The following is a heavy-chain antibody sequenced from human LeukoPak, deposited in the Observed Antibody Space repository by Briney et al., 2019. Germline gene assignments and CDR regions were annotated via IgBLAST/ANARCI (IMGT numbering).Heavy chain of an antibody. CDR2: IKQDGSEK. V-gene: IGHV3-7*01. CDR1: GFTFSSYW. J-gene: IGHJ5*02. Sequence: GGSLRLSCAASGFTFSSYWMSWVRQAPGKGLEWVANIKQDGSEKYYVDSVKGRFTVARDNAKNSLYLQMNSLRDEDTAVYYCAKSGSTTIFGVVTSGLGFSKELGDWFDPWGQGTLVTVSS. D-gene: IGHD3-3*01. CDR3: AKSGSTTIFGVVTSGLGFSKELGDWFDP.